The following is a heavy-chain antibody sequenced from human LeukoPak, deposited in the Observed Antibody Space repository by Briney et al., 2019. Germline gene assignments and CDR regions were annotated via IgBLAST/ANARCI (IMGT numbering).Heavy chain of an antibody. CDR1: GFTVSSNY. J-gene: IGHJ3*02. CDR2: IYSGGST. D-gene: IGHD3-22*01. V-gene: IGHV3-66*02. CDR3: AREDISGNLWPNDAFDI. Sequence: PGGSLRLSCAASGFTVSSNYMSWVRQAPGKGLEWVSVIYSGGSTYYAESVKGRFTISRDNSKNTLYLQMNSLRAEDTAVYYCAREDISGNLWPNDAFDIWGQGTMVTVSS.